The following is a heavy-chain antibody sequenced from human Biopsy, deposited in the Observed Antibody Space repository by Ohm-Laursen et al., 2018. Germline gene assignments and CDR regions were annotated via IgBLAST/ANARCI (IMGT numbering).Heavy chain of an antibody. Sequence: ASVKVSCKASGYSFTSYYMHWVRQAPGQGLEWMGMINPSGSTTSYPQIFQGRVTMTRDTSKSTVYMELSSLRSADTAVYFCAKNTGWYGDLYYFDYWGQGTLVTVSS. V-gene: IGHV1-46*01. CDR1: GYSFTSYY. CDR3: AKNTGWYGDLYYFDY. CDR2: INPSGSTT. D-gene: IGHD6-19*01. J-gene: IGHJ4*02.